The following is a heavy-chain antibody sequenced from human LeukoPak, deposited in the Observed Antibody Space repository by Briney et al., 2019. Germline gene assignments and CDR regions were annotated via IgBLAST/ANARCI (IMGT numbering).Heavy chain of an antibody. CDR2: MSYDGSNK. J-gene: IGHJ4*02. V-gene: IGHV3-30*04. D-gene: IGHD4-11*01. CDR1: GFTFSSYA. CDR3: ADGYTNYGPPFDY. Sequence: GGSLRLSCAASGFTFSSYAMHWVRQAPGKGLEWVAVMSYDGSNKYYADSVKGRFTISRDNSKNTLYLQMNSLRAEDTAVYYCADGYTNYGPPFDYWGQGTLVTLSS.